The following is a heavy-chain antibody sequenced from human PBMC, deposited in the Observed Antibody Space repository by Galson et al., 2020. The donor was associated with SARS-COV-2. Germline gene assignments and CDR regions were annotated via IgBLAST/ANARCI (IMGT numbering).Heavy chain of an antibody. CDR3: ARGDGSRDASDI. Sequence: SETLSLTCTVTGDSLSSGGSYWSWIRQHPGKGLEWIGYIYNTGTTYSDPSLENRVRISIDTAMNQFSLRLASVTAADTALYYCARGDGSRDASDIWGRGTMVTVSS. CDR1: GDSLSSGGSY. D-gene: IGHD6-13*01. V-gene: IGHV4-31*03. J-gene: IGHJ3*02. CDR2: IYNTGTT.